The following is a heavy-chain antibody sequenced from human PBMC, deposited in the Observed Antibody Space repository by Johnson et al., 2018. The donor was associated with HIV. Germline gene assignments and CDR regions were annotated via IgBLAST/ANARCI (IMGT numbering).Heavy chain of an antibody. CDR2: IKQDGSEK. V-gene: IGHV3-7*01. CDR3: ARDRSSWNPFNAFDI. J-gene: IGHJ3*02. D-gene: IGHD6-13*01. CDR1: GFTFSSYW. Sequence: VQLVESGGGLVQPGGSLRLSCAASGFTFSSYWMSWVRQAPGKGLEWVANIKQDGSEKYYVDSVKGRFTISRDNAKNSLYLQMNSLRAEDTAVYYCARDRSSWNPFNAFDIWGQGTMVTVAS.